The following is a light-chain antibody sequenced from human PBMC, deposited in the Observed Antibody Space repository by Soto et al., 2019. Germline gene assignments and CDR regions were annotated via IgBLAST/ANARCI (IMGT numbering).Light chain of an antibody. Sequence: MTQSPSPLSGSVGDRVTITCRASQTISSWLAWYQQKPGKAPERLIYVASSLQSGVPSRFSGSGSGTEFSLAITSLQPEDFATYYCLQYYSYPQTFGQGTKVDIK. CDR1: QTISSW. V-gene: IGKV1-5*01. J-gene: IGKJ1*01. CDR2: VAS. CDR3: LQYYSYPQT.